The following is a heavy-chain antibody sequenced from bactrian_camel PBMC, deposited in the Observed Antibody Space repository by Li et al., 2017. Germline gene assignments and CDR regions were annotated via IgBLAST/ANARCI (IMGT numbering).Heavy chain of an antibody. CDR1: QYSYAV. V-gene: IGHV3S53*01. Sequence: VQLVESGGGSVQVGESLTLSCVVSQYSYAVMAWFRQTPAKEREAVAAIDSDGSTSYTDSVKGRFAISKDSAKNSLYLEMNSLKPEDSAIYYCAVLEGMKWGPVGGVCSKYAMDYWGIGTQVTVS. CDR2: IDSDGST. D-gene: IGHD3*01. J-gene: IGHJ7*01.